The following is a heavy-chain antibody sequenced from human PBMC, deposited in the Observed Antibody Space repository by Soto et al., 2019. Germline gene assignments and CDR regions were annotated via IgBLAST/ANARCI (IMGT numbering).Heavy chain of an antibody. J-gene: IGHJ4*02. V-gene: IGHV4-30-2*01. CDR2: IYHSGNT. CDR1: GGSISSSVYS. Sequence: QLQLQEPGSGLVKPSQTLSLTCAVSGGSISSSVYSWSWIRQPLGKGLEWVGYIYHSGNTYYNPSLKSRVNISADRSKNQFSLKLSSVTAADTAVYFCARVHGDYGRYFDYWGQGTLVTVSS. CDR3: ARVHGDYGRYFDY. D-gene: IGHD4-17*01.